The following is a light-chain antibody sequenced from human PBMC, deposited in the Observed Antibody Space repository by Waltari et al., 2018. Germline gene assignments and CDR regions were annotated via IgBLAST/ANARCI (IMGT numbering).Light chain of an antibody. CDR2: AAS. J-gene: IGKJ5*01. CDR3: QQSYSTPIT. CDR1: QSISSY. V-gene: IGKV1-39*01. Sequence: DIQMTQSPSSLSASVGDRVTITCRASQSISSYLNWYQHKPGKAPKLLIYAASSVQSRVPSRFSGSGSGTDFTLTISSLQPEDFATDYCQQSYSTPITFGQGTRLEIK.